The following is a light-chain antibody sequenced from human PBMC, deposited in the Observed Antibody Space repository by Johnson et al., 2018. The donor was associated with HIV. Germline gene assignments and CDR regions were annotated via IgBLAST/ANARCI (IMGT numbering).Light chain of an antibody. CDR3: GTWDSSLSDYV. J-gene: IGLJ1*01. V-gene: IGLV1-51*01. Sequence: QSVLTQPPSVSAAPGQRVTVSCSGRSSNIANNYVSWYQQFPGEAPKLLIYENNKRPSGIPDRFSGSKSGTSATLGITVLQTGDEADYYCGTWDSSLSDYVFGAWTKVTVL. CDR1: SSNIANNY. CDR2: ENN.